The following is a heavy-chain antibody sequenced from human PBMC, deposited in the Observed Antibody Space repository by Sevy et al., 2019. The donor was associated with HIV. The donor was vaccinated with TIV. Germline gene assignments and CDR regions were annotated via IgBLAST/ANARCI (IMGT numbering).Heavy chain of an antibody. CDR1: GYTFSSYR. CDR2: ISALNGDT. CDR3: ARAYCSGGRCYSLAY. V-gene: IGHV1-18*01. J-gene: IGHJ4*02. D-gene: IGHD2-15*01. Sequence: ASVKVSCKASGYTFSSYRITWVRQAPGQGPEWIGWISALNGDTNYAQKLQGRVTMTADTSTSTVYMDLRSLRSDDTVVYYCARAYCSGGRCYSLAYWGQGTLVTVSS.